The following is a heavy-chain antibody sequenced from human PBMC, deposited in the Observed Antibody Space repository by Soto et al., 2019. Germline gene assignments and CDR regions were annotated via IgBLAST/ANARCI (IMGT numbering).Heavy chain of an antibody. CDR2: IYGDGRTT. CDR3: VKNSSWFNS. CDR1: GFIFSTTD. Sequence: GGSLRLSCEASGFIFSTTDMSWVRQAPGKGLEWVSTIYGDGRTTYYADSVRGRFSISRDNSKNMVYLQMDSLRVDDTAIYYCVKNSSWFNSWGQGSLVTVSS. V-gene: IGHV3-23*01. J-gene: IGHJ5*01.